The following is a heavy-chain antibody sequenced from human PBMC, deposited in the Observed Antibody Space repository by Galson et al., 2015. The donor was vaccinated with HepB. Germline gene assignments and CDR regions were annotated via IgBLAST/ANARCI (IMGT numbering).Heavy chain of an antibody. V-gene: IGHV1-69*13. CDR1: GGTFSSHA. CDR3: ARDLEPHRGYSSGWSAY. D-gene: IGHD6-19*01. Sequence: SVKVSCKASGGTFSSHAISWVRQAPGQGLEWMGGILPMFGTSYHAQKFQGRVTFTADESTTTAYMELSSLRSEDTAVYYCARDLEPHRGYSSGWSAYWGQGTLVTVSS. J-gene: IGHJ4*02. CDR2: ILPMFGTS.